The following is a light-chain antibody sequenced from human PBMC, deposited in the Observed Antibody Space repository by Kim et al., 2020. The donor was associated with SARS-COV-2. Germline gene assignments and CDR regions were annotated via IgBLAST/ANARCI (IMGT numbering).Light chain of an antibody. Sequence: QSALTQPASVSGSPGQSTTISCTGTSSDVGGYNYVSWYQQHPGKAPKLMIYEVSKRPSGVSNRFSGSKSGNTASLTISGLQAEDEADYYCSSYTSSSTYVFGTGTKVTVL. J-gene: IGLJ1*01. CDR2: EVS. V-gene: IGLV2-14*01. CDR1: SSDVGGYNY. CDR3: SSYTSSSTYV.